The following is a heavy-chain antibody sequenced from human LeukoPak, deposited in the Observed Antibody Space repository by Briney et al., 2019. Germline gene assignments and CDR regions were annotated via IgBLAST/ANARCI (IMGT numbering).Heavy chain of an antibody. CDR2: IYYSGST. CDR1: GGSLSSYN. D-gene: IGHD2/OR15-2a*01. V-gene: IGHV4-59*01. CDR3: ARGQYLQFDAFDI. Sequence: PGTLCLSCAVSGGSLSSYNWSWIRQPPGKGLGWVAYIYYSGSTKYNPSLKSRVTISVDTYKNQFSLKLSSVAAADTAVYYCARGQYLQFDAFDIWGQGTMVTVSS. J-gene: IGHJ3*02.